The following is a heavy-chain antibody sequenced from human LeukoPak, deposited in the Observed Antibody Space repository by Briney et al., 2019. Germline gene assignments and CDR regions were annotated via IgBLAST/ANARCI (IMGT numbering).Heavy chain of an antibody. V-gene: IGHV3-21*01. Sequence: PGGSLRLSCAASGFTFSSYSMNWVRQAPGKGLEWVSAICSSSSYIYYADSVKGRFTISRDNAKNSLYLQMNSLRAEDTAVYYCARDRRWLQLGNWFDPWGQGTLVTVSS. D-gene: IGHD5-24*01. CDR1: GFTFSSYS. CDR2: ICSSSSYI. CDR3: ARDRRWLQLGNWFDP. J-gene: IGHJ5*02.